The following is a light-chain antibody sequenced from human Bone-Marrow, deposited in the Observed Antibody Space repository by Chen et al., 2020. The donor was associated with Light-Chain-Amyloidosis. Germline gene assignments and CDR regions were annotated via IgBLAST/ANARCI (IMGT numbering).Light chain of an antibody. V-gene: IGLV6-57*01. J-gene: IGLJ3*02. CDR3: QSYQGSSQGV. CDR1: SGSIAPNY. CDR2: EDD. Sequence: NFMLNQPHSVSESPGKTVLITCTRSSGSIAPNYVQRYQQRRGSSPTTVIYEDDQRPSGFPDRFSGSIDRSSNSASLTISGLKTEDEADYYCQSYQGSSQGVFGGGTKLTVL.